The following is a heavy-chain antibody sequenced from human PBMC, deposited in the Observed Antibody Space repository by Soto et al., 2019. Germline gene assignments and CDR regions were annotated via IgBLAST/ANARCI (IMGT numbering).Heavy chain of an antibody. J-gene: IGHJ4*02. CDR1: GFTFSSYA. CDR3: AKDLTISWLLEEYYFDY. Sequence: GGSLRLSCAASGFTFSSYAMSWVRQAPGKGLEWVSAISGSGGSTYYADSVKGRFTISRDNSKNTLYLQMNSLRAEDTAVYYCAKDLTISWLLEEYYFDYWGQGTLVTVSA. D-gene: IGHD5-12*01. CDR2: ISGSGGST. V-gene: IGHV3-23*01.